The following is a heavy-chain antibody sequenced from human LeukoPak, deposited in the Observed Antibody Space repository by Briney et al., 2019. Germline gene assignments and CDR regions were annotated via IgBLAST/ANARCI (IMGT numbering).Heavy chain of an antibody. V-gene: IGHV4-59*01. D-gene: IGHD2-2*01. CDR3: ARIYCSSTSCYDAFDI. CDR2: IYYSGST. J-gene: IGHJ3*02. CDR1: GGSISSCY. Sequence: SETLSLTCTVSGGSISSCYWSWIRQPPGKGLEWIGYIYYSGSTNYNPSLKSRVTISVDTSKNQFSLKLSSVTAADTAVYYCARIYCSSTSCYDAFDIWGQGTMVTVSS.